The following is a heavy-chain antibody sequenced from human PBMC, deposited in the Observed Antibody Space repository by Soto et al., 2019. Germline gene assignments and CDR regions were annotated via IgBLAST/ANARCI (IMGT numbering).Heavy chain of an antibody. CDR3: ARGATYYDCWSGYSLGMDV. D-gene: IGHD3-3*01. CDR1: GGSISSGGYY. V-gene: IGHV4-31*03. Sequence: QVQLQESGPGLVKPSQTLSLTCTVSGGSISSGGYYWGWIRQHPGKGLEWIGYVYYSGRTYYNPSIERRFTTSVDTSKTQSSLKLSYVTAANTAVYYCARGATYYDCWSGYSLGMDVWGQGTTVTVSS. CDR2: VYYSGRT. J-gene: IGHJ6*02.